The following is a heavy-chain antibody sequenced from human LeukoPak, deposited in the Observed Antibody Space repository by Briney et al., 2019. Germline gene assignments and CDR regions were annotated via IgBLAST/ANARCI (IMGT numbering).Heavy chain of an antibody. Sequence: NLPETLSLTCTASGGSISSYYWSWIRQPPGKGLEWIGYIYYSGSTNYNPSLKSRVTISVDTSKNQFSLKLSSVTAADTAVYYCARQGGDDAFDIWGQGTMVTVSS. CDR3: ARQGGDDAFDI. J-gene: IGHJ3*02. CDR2: IYYSGST. D-gene: IGHD3-16*01. V-gene: IGHV4-59*08. CDR1: GGSISSYY.